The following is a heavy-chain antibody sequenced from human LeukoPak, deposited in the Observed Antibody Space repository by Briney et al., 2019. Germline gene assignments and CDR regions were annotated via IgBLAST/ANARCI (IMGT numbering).Heavy chain of an antibody. CDR3: ARDGYSYDNEAGDH. D-gene: IGHD5-18*01. J-gene: IGHJ4*02. CDR2: INTNTGNP. Sequence: ASVKVSCKASGYTFTRYGMNWVRQAPGQGLEWMGWINTNTGNPTYAQGFTGRFVFSLDTSVSTAYLQISSLKAEDTAVYYCARDGYSYDNEAGDHWGQGTLVTVSS. V-gene: IGHV7-4-1*02. CDR1: GYTFTRYG.